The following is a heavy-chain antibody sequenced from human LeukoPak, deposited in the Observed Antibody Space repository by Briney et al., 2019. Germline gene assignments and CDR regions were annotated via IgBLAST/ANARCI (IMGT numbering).Heavy chain of an antibody. CDR1: SGSISSSHYY. J-gene: IGHJ4*02. CDR2: IYSSGST. CDR3: ARLSSEYYDLSSHIDY. V-gene: IGHV4-39*01. Sequence: SETLSLTCTASSGSISSSHYYWGWIRQPPGKGLEWIGTIYSSGSTYNNPSLKSRVTMSMDTSKNQFSLKLTSVTAAETGVNYCARLSSEYYDLSSHIDYWGQGTLVTVSS. D-gene: IGHD3-3*01.